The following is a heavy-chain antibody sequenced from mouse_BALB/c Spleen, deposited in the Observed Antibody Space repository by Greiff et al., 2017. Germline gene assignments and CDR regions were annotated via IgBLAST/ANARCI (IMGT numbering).Heavy chain of an antibody. CDR3: TTRSYYGYDGAAWFAY. CDR2: IYPGDSDT. V-gene: IGHV1-5*01. Sequence: EVQLQESGTVLARPGASVKMSCKASGYTFTSYWMHWVKQRPGQGLEWIGAIYPGDSDTSYNQKFKGKAKLTAVTSTSTAYMELSSLTNEDSAVYYCTTRSYYGYDGAAWFAYWGQGTLVTVSA. CDR1: GYTFTSYW. J-gene: IGHJ3*01. D-gene: IGHD2-9*01.